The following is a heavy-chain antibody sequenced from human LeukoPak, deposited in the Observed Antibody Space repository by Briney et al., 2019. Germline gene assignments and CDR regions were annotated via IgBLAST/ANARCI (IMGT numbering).Heavy chain of an antibody. D-gene: IGHD1-26*01. CDR3: AKDHSPSLYYYYYMDV. CDR1: GFTFSDYY. J-gene: IGHJ6*03. V-gene: IGHV3-11*01. Sequence: NPGGSLRLSCAASGFTFSDYYMTWIRQAPGKGLEWVSHISSSDSNIYYADSVKGRFTISRDNSKNTLYLQMNSLRAEDTAVYYCAKDHSPSLYYYYYMDVWGKGTTVTVSS. CDR2: ISSSDSNI.